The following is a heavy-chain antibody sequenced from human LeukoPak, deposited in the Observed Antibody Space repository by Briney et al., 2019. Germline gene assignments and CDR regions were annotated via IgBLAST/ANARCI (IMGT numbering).Heavy chain of an antibody. Sequence: PSETLSLTCAVYGGSFSGYYWSWIRQPPGKGLEWIGEINHSGSTNYNPSLKSRVTISVDTSKNQFSLKLSSVTAADTAVYYCARTRGYGYGYVDYGMDVWGKGTTVTVSS. CDR3: ARTRGYGYGYVDYGMDV. V-gene: IGHV4-34*01. D-gene: IGHD5-18*01. CDR1: GGSFSGYY. J-gene: IGHJ6*04. CDR2: INHSGST.